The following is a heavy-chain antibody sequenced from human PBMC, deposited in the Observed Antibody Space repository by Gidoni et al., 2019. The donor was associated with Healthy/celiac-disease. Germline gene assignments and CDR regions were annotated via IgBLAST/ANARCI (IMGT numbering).Heavy chain of an antibody. J-gene: IGHJ4*02. CDR1: GGSLSSGTW. Sequence: QVQLQESGPGLVKPSGTLSLTCAVPGGSLSSGTWWSWVRQPPGKGLEWIGEIYHSENTKYNPSLKSRVTISVDKSKKQLSLKVTSVTAADTALYYCWFSGYDSGLLYFDYWGQGTQVTVSS. CDR3: WFSGYDSGLLYFDY. CDR2: IYHSENT. V-gene: IGHV4-4*02. D-gene: IGHD5-12*01.